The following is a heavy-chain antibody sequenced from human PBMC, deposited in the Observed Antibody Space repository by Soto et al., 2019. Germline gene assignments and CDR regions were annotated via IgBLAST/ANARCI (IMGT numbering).Heavy chain of an antibody. Sequence: PGGSLRLSCAASGFTFSSYWMHWVRQAPGKGLVWVSRINSDGSSTSYADSVKGRFTISRDNAKNTLYLQMNSLRAEDTAVYYCAREISGVVATNNWFEPWGQGTLVTVSS. D-gene: IGHD2-15*01. V-gene: IGHV3-74*01. J-gene: IGHJ5*02. CDR1: GFTFSSYW. CDR3: AREISGVVATNNWFEP. CDR2: INSDGSST.